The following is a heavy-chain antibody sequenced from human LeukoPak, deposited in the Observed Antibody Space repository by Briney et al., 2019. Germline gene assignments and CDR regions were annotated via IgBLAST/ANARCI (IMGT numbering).Heavy chain of an antibody. CDR3: ARDPVAAAGTFDY. Sequence: SETLSLTCTVSGGSISSYYWSWLRQPPGKGLEWIGYIYYSGSTNYNPSLKSRVTISVDTSKNQFSLKLSSVTAADTAVYYCARDPVAAAGTFDYWGQGTLVTVSS. D-gene: IGHD6-13*01. CDR2: IYYSGST. V-gene: IGHV4-59*01. J-gene: IGHJ4*02. CDR1: GGSISSYY.